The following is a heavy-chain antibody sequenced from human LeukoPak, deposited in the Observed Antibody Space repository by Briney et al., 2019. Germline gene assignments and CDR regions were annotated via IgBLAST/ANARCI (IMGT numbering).Heavy chain of an antibody. CDR3: GRGRGNGRPENYFDY. V-gene: IGHV1-8*01. CDR1: GYTFTSYD. CDR2: MNPNSANT. D-gene: IGHD2-8*01. J-gene: IGHJ4*02. Sequence: ASVKVSCKASGYTFTSYDINWVRQATGQGLEWVGWMNPNSANTGYAQKFQGRVTMTRNTSISTAYMELSSLRSEDTAVYYCGRGRGNGRPENYFDYWGQGTLVTVSS.